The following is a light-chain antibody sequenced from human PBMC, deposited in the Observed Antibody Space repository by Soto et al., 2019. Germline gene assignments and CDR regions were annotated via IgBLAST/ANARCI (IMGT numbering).Light chain of an antibody. J-gene: IGLJ3*02. Sequence: QSVLTQPPSVSGAPGQRVTISCTGSSSNIGAGYDVHWYRQLPGTAPKVLISGNNNRPSGVPGRFSASKSGTSASLAIAGLQAEDEADYYCQSYDSSLSGSVFGGGTKLTVL. CDR3: QSYDSSLSGSV. CDR1: SSNIGAGYD. V-gene: IGLV1-40*01. CDR2: GNN.